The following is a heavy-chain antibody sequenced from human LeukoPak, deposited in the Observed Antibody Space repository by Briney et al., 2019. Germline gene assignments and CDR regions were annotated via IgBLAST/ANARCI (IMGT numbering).Heavy chain of an antibody. J-gene: IGHJ4*02. CDR1: GGSFSGYY. Sequence: SETLSLTCAVYGGSFSGYYWSWIRQPPGKGLEWIGEINHSGRTNYNPSLKSRVTISVGTSKNQFSLKLSSVTAADTAVYYCARQNYGAAPLRYWGQGTLVTVSS. CDR2: INHSGRT. V-gene: IGHV4-34*01. D-gene: IGHD4/OR15-4a*01. CDR3: ARQNYGAAPLRY.